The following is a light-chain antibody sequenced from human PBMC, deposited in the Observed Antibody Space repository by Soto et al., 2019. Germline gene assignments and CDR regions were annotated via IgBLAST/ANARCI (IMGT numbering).Light chain of an antibody. V-gene: IGLV2-14*01. CDR1: SSDVGGYNY. CDR2: DVS. CDR3: SSYTSSSTVV. Sequence: QSALTQPASVSGSPGQSITISCTGTSSDVGGYNYVCWYQQHPGRAPKLIFHDVSDRPSGVSSRFSGSKSGNTASLSISGLQAQDEADYYCSSYTSSSTVVFGGGTKLTVL. J-gene: IGLJ2*01.